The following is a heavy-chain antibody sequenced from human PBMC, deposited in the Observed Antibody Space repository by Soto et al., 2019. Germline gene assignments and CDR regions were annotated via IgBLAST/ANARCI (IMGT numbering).Heavy chain of an antibody. CDR1: SGSISSSNW. J-gene: IGHJ3*02. V-gene: IGHV4-4*02. D-gene: IGHD2-2*01. Sequence: SETLSLTCAVSSGSISSSNWWSWVRQPPGKGLEWIGEIYHSGSTNYNPSLKSRVTISVDKSKNQFSLKLSSVTAADTAVYYCARFSPRAALAYCSSTSCYGAFDIWGQGTMVTVSS. CDR3: ARFSPRAALAYCSSTSCYGAFDI. CDR2: IYHSGST.